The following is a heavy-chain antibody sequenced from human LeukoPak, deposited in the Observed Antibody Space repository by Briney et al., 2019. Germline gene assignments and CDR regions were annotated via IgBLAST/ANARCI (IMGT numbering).Heavy chain of an antibody. J-gene: IGHJ4*02. Sequence: PGGSLRLSCAASGFTFSSYAMSWVRQAPGKGLEWVSAISGSGGSTYYADSVKGRFTISRDNSKNTLYLQMNSLRAEDTAVYYCARDLYDILTGYYPNPLWYWGQGTLVTVSS. D-gene: IGHD3-9*01. V-gene: IGHV3-23*01. CDR3: ARDLYDILTGYYPNPLWY. CDR1: GFTFSSYA. CDR2: ISGSGGST.